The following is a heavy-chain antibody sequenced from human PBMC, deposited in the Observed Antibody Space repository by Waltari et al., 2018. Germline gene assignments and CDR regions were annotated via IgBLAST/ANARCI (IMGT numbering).Heavy chain of an antibody. CDR1: GYTFTGYY. J-gene: IGHJ5*02. CDR2: HNPSRGGT. D-gene: IGHD2-2*02. V-gene: IGHV1-2*02. CDR3: ARDLGVVPAAIGGRNWFDP. Sequence: QVQLVQSGAEVKKPGASVKVSCKASGYTFTGYYMHWVRQAPGHGLEWMGWHNPSRGGTNYAQKFQGRVTMTRETSISTAYMELSRLRSDDTAVYYCARDLGVVPAAIGGRNWFDPWGQGTLVTVSS.